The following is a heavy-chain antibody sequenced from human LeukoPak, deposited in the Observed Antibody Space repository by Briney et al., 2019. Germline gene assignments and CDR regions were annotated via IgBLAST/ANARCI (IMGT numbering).Heavy chain of an antibody. V-gene: IGHV4-34*01. D-gene: IGHD3-9*01. CDR3: ARGRGPNFDWLAPINWFDP. Sequence: SETLSLTCAVYGGSFSGYYWSWIRQPPGKGLEWIGEINHSGSTNYNPSLKSRVTISVDTSKNQFSLKLSSVTAADTAVYYCARGRGPNFDWLAPINWFDPWGQGTLVTVSS. CDR1: GGSFSGYY. CDR2: INHSGST. J-gene: IGHJ5*02.